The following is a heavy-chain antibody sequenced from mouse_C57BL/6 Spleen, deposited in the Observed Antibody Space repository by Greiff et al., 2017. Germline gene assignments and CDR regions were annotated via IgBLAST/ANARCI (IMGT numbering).Heavy chain of an antibody. J-gene: IGHJ4*01. CDR3: ARSADTTDYYAMDY. V-gene: IGHV1-26*01. CDR1: GYTFTDYY. D-gene: IGHD1-1*01. CDR2: INPNNGGT. Sequence: EVKLQQSGPELVKPGASVKISCKASGYTFTDYYMNWVKQSHGKSLEWIGDINPNNGGTSYNQKFKGKATLTVDKSSSTASMELRSLTSEDSAVYYCARSADTTDYYAMDYWGQGTSVTVSS.